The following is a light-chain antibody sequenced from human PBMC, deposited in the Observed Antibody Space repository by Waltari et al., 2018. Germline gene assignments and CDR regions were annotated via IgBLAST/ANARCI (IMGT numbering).Light chain of an antibody. Sequence: QSVLTQPPSVSGAPGQSVTISCTRSRSNIGARYDVHWYQQVPGAAPKLLIYGNTNRPSGVPDRFSGSKSGTSASLAITGLQAEDEADYYCQSYDSSLSVLFGGGTKLTVL. CDR3: QSYDSSLSVL. CDR1: RSNIGARYD. CDR2: GNT. V-gene: IGLV1-40*01. J-gene: IGLJ2*01.